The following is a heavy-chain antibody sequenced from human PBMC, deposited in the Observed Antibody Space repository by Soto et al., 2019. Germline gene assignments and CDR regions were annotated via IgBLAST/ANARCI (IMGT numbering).Heavy chain of an antibody. CDR2: ISYDGSRT. CDR1: GFPFSSYD. V-gene: IGHV3-30*18. D-gene: IGHD5-18*01. Sequence: GGSLRLSCAASGFPFSSYDMHWVRQAPGKGLEWVALISYDGSRTSYSDSVKGRFTISRDNSKNMLFLQMDNLRADDTAVYYCPKEQAFEQLWVFDSWGQGTLVTVSS. J-gene: IGHJ5*01. CDR3: PKEQAFEQLWVFDS.